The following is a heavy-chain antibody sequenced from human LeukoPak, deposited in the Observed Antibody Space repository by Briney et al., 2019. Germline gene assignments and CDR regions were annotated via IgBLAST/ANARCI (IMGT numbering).Heavy chain of an antibody. J-gene: IGHJ5*02. Sequence: PSETLSLTCTVSGGSISSTSYYWSWIRQPAGKGLEWIGHIYTTGSTNYNPSLKSRVTISLDTSKNHFSLKLSPVTAADTAVYYCARGAYFYGSGINWFDPWGQGTLITVSS. CDR2: IYTTGST. CDR3: ARGAYFYGSGINWFDP. V-gene: IGHV4-61*09. CDR1: GGSISSTSYY. D-gene: IGHD3-10*01.